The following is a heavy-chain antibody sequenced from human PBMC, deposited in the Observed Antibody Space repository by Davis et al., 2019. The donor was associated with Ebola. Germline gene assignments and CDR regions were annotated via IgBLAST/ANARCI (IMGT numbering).Heavy chain of an antibody. Sequence: GESLKISCAASGFTFSSYAMSWVRQAPGKGLEWVSAISGSGGSTYYADSVKGRFTISRDNSKNTLYLQMNSLRAEDTAVYYCAKDRTFYDFWSGYYDYWGQGTLVTVSS. CDR1: GFTFSSYA. CDR2: ISGSGGST. J-gene: IGHJ4*02. V-gene: IGHV3-23*01. CDR3: AKDRTFYDFWSGYYDY. D-gene: IGHD3-3*01.